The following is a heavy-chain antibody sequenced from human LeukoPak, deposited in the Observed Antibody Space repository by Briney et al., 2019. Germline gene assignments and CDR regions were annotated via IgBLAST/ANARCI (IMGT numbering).Heavy chain of an antibody. V-gene: IGHV1-2*02. J-gene: IGHJ4*02. D-gene: IGHD1-26*01. CDR3: ARVVGATTIFDY. Sequence: ASVKVSCTASGYTLTGYYMHWVRQAPGQGLEWMGWINPNSGGTNYAQKFQGRVTMTRDTSISTAYMELSRLRSDDTAVYYCARVVGATTIFDYWGQGTLVTVSS. CDR1: GYTLTGYY. CDR2: INPNSGGT.